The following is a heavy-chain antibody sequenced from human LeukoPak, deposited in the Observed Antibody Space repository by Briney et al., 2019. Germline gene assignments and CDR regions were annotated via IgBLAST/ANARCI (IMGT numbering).Heavy chain of an antibody. CDR3: AGWRQDSTSCYNY. CDR2: INHSGST. J-gene: IGHJ4*02. CDR1: GGSIVDGDCY. V-gene: IGHV4-34*01. Sequence: SQTLSLTCTVSGGSIVDGDCYWSWIRQPPGKGLEWIGEINHSGSTNYNPSLKSRVTISVDTSKNQFSLKLSSVTAADTAVYYCAGWRQDSTSCYNYWGQGTLVTVSS. D-gene: IGHD2-2*02.